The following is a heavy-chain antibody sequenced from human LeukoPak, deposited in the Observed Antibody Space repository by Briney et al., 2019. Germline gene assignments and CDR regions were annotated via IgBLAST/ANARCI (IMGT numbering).Heavy chain of an antibody. CDR3: ARGYYDSSGSRYFQH. CDR2: IYYSGST. J-gene: IGHJ1*01. CDR1: GGSISSGDYY. D-gene: IGHD3-22*01. V-gene: IGHV4-30-4*01. Sequence: SETLSLTCTVSGGSISSGDYYWSWIRQPPGKGLEWIGYIYYSGSTYYNPPLKSRVTISVDTSKNQFSLKLSSVTAADTAVYYCARGYYDSSGSRYFQHWGQGTLVTVSS.